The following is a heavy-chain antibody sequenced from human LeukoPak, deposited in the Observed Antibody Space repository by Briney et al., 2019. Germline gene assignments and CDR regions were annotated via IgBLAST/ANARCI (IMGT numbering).Heavy chain of an antibody. V-gene: IGHV3-53*01. D-gene: IGHD6-6*01. J-gene: IGHJ4*02. CDR3: ARESQDGDSSSYYLDY. CDR2: IYSGGST. Sequence: GGSLRLSCAASGFTVSSNYMSWVRQAPGKGLEWVSVIYSGGSTYYADSVKGRFTISRDNSKNTLYLQMNSLRAEDTAVYYCARESQDGDSSSYYLDYWGQGTLVTVSS. CDR1: GFTVSSNY.